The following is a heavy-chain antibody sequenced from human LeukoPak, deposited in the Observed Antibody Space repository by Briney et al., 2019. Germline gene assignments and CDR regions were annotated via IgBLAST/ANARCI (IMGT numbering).Heavy chain of an antibody. Sequence: ASVKASCKVSGYTLTELSMHWVRQAPGKGLEWMGGFDPEDGETIYAQKFQGRVTMTEDTSTDTAYMELSSLRSEDTAVYYCAREAITIFGVVSSGGNWFDPWGQGTLVTVSS. J-gene: IGHJ5*02. D-gene: IGHD3-3*01. CDR2: FDPEDGET. CDR3: AREAITIFGVVSSGGNWFDP. CDR1: GYTLTELS. V-gene: IGHV1-24*01.